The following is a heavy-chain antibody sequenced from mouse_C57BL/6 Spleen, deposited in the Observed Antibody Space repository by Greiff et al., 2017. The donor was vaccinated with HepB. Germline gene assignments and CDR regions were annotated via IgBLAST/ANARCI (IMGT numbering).Heavy chain of an antibody. D-gene: IGHD1-1*01. V-gene: IGHV1-52*01. CDR3: ARGHYYGSSYEIDY. J-gene: IGHJ2*01. CDR1: GYTFTSYW. Sequence: QVHVKQSGAELVRPGSSVKLSCKASGYTFTSYWMHWVKQRPIQGLEWIGNIDPSDSETHYNQKFKDKATLTVDKSSSTAYMQLSSLTSEDSAVYYCARGHYYGSSYEIDYWGQGTTLTVSS. CDR2: IDPSDSET.